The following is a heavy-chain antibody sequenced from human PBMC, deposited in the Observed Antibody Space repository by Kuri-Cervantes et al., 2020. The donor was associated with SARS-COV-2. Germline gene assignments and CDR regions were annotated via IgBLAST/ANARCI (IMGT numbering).Heavy chain of an antibody. Sequence: ASVKVSCKASGYTFTSYGISWVRQAPGQGLEWMGWISAYNGNTNYAQKLQGRVTMTTDTSTSTAYMELSRLRSDDTAVYYCARVVQLRDYSNPLSYYYYYYMDVWGKGTTVTVSS. J-gene: IGHJ6*03. CDR2: ISAYNGNT. V-gene: IGHV1-18*01. CDR1: GYTFTSYG. D-gene: IGHD4-11*01. CDR3: ARVVQLRDYSNPLSYYYYYYMDV.